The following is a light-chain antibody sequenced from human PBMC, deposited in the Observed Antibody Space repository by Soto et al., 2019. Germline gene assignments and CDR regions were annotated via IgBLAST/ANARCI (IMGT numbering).Light chain of an antibody. CDR1: SSDVGGYNY. CDR3: SSYTSSITYV. Sequence: QSALTQPASVSGSPGQSITISCTGTSSDVGGYNYVSWYQQHPGKAPKLMIYEVTNRPSGVSNRFSGYKSGNTASLTISGLQADDEADYYCSSYTSSITYVFGTGTKLTVL. V-gene: IGLV2-14*01. CDR2: EVT. J-gene: IGLJ1*01.